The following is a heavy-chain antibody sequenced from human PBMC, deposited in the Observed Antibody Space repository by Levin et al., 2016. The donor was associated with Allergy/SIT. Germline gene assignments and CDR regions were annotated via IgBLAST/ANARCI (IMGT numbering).Heavy chain of an antibody. D-gene: IGHD4-17*01. V-gene: IGHV3-11*04. CDR3: AREFGDYLHYYGMDV. CDR2: ISGSGSSI. Sequence: WIRQPPGKGLEWVAYISGSGSSIYYADSVRGRFTISGDNAKNSLYLQMNSLRADDTAVYYCAREFGDYLHYYGMDVWGQGTTVTVSS. J-gene: IGHJ6*02.